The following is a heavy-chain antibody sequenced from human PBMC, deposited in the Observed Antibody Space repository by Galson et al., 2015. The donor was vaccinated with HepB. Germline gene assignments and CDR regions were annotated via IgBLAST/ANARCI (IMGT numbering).Heavy chain of an antibody. Sequence: SLRLSCAASGFTFSNYGMHWVRQAPGKGLEWVAVISYDGSNKYHADSVKGRFTISRDNSKNTLYLQMNSLRAEDTALYYCAKDPYLYSALAGTMAGFDYRGQGTLVTVSS. D-gene: IGHD6-19*01. CDR3: AKDPYLYSALAGTMAGFDY. CDR1: GFTFSNYG. V-gene: IGHV3-30*18. J-gene: IGHJ4*02. CDR2: ISYDGSNK.